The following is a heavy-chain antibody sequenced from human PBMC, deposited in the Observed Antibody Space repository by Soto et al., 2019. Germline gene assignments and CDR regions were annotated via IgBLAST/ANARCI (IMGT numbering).Heavy chain of an antibody. J-gene: IGHJ6*02. V-gene: IGHV1-8*01. CDR2: MNPNSGNT. CDR1: GYTFTSYD. Sequence: QVQLVQSGAEVKKPGASVKVSCKASGYTFTSYDINWVRQATGQGLEWMGWMNPNSGNTDYAQKFQGRVTMTRNTAITTGYMELSSRSSEYTAVDYYAREKTSYRMDVWGQGTTVTVSS. CDR3: AREKTSYRMDV.